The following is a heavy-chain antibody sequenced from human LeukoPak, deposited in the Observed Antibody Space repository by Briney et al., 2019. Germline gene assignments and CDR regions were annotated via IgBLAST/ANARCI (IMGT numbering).Heavy chain of an antibody. CDR2: INHSGST. V-gene: IGHV4-34*01. CDR1: GGSFSGCY. CDR3: ARGWGALNDY. J-gene: IGHJ4*02. Sequence: PSETLSLTCAVYGGSFSGCYWSWIRQPPGKGLEWIGEINHSGSTNYNPSLKSRVTISVDTSKNQFSLKLSSVTAADTAVYYCARGWGALNDYWGQGTLVTVSS. D-gene: IGHD7-27*01.